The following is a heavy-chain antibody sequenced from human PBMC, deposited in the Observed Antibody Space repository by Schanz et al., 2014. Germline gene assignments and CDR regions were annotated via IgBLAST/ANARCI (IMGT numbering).Heavy chain of an antibody. J-gene: IGHJ6*02. V-gene: IGHV3-23*04. CDR3: AKGMGYCSGGTCYDYYYYGLDV. CDR1: GFTFNSYA. Sequence: EVQLVESGGGLVKPGGSLRLSCAASGFTFNSYAMTWVRQAPGKGLEWVSSISHSGGSKYYADSVKGRFTISRDNSENTLYLQMNSLSADDTAVFYCAKGMGYCSGGTCYDYYYYGLDVWGQGTTVTVSS. CDR2: ISHSGGSK. D-gene: IGHD2-15*01.